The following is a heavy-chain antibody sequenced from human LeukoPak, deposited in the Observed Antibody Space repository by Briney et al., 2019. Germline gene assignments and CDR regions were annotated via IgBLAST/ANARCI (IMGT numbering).Heavy chain of an antibody. Sequence: PSETLSLTCTVSGGSISSYYWSWIRQPPGKGLEWIGYIYYSGSTNYNPSLKSRVTISVDKSKNQFSLKLSSVTAADTAVYYCTKDESAAGPGYYYYYMDVWGKGTTVTVSS. CDR2: IYYSGST. V-gene: IGHV4-59*12. CDR3: TKDESAAGPGYYYYYMDV. J-gene: IGHJ6*03. D-gene: IGHD6-13*01. CDR1: GGSISSYY.